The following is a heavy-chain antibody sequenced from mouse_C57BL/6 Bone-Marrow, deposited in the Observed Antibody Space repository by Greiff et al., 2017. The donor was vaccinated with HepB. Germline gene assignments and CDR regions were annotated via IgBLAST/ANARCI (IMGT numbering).Heavy chain of an antibody. Sequence: VQLQQSGPELVKPGASVKIPCKASGYTFTDYNMDWVKQSHGKSLEWIGDINPNNGGTIYNQKFKGKATLTVDKSSSTAYMELRSLTSEDTAVYYCARRGPLYYGSSYDAMDYWGQGTSVTVSS. V-gene: IGHV1-18*01. CDR2: INPNNGGT. CDR1: GYTFTDYN. J-gene: IGHJ4*01. D-gene: IGHD1-1*01. CDR3: ARRGPLYYGSSYDAMDY.